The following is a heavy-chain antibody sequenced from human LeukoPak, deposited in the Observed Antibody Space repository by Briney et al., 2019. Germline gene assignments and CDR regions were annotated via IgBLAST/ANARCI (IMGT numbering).Heavy chain of an antibody. J-gene: IGHJ4*02. CDR3: AGARTTAAF. V-gene: IGHV3-7*03. CDR2: IKPDGSEK. Sequence: GGSLRLSCAASGFTFSSLWMSWVRQSPGKGLEWVANIKPDGSEKYCVDSVKGRFTISRDNAKSSLYLQMNSLRAEDTAVYYCAGARTTAAFWGQGTLVTVSS. CDR1: GFTFSSLW. D-gene: IGHD2-2*01.